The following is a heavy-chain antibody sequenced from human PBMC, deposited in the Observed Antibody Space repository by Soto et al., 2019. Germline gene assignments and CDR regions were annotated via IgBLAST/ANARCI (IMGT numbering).Heavy chain of an antibody. Sequence: PGGSLRLSCAASGFTVSSNYMSWVRQAPGKGLEWVSVIYSGGSTYYADSVKGRFTISRDNSKNTLYLQMNSLRAEDTAVYYCARDCTNGVCYVGAFDIWGQRTMVTVSS. CDR1: GFTVSSNY. V-gene: IGHV3-66*01. J-gene: IGHJ3*02. D-gene: IGHD2-8*01. CDR3: ARDCTNGVCYVGAFDI. CDR2: IYSGGST.